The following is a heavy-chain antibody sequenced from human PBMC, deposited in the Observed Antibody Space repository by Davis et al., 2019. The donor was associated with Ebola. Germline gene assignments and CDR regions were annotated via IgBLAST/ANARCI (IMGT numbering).Heavy chain of an antibody. V-gene: IGHV4-39*01. CDR3: ARAIVVVPAATRYYYGMDD. Sequence: SETLSLTCTVSGGSISSSSYYWGWIRQPPGKGLEWIGSIYYSGSTYYNPSLKSRVTISVDTSKNQFSLKLSSVTAADTAVYYCARAIVVVPAATRYYYGMDDWGQGTTVTVSS. J-gene: IGHJ6*02. D-gene: IGHD2-2*01. CDR1: GGSISSSSYY. CDR2: IYYSGST.